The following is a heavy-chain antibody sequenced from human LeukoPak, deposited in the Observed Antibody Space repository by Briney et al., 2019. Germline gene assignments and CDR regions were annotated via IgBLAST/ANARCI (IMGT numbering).Heavy chain of an antibody. V-gene: IGHV4-34*01. J-gene: IGHJ5*02. D-gene: IGHD3-22*01. CDR1: GGSFSGYY. CDR3: ARGSGIYYYDSSGRRNWFDP. CDR2: INHSGST. Sequence: SETLSLTCAVYGGSFSGYYWSWIRQPPGKGLEWIGEINHSGSTNYNPSLKSRVTISVDTSKNQFSLKLSSVTAADTAVCYCARGSGIYYYDSSGRRNWFDPWGQGTLVTVSS.